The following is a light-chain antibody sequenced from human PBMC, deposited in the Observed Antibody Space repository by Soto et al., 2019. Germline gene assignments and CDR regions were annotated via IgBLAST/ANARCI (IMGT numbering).Light chain of an antibody. CDR2: DAS. V-gene: IGKV1-5*01. J-gene: IGKJ1*01. CDR3: QQYHGYSLT. Sequence: DIQMTQSPSTLSSSVGDRVTITCRASQTISFCLAWYQQKPGKAPKLLIYDASTWQSGVPSRFSGSESGTEFILTISGLEPDDFATYYCQQYHGYSLTFGQGTKVEI. CDR1: QTISFC.